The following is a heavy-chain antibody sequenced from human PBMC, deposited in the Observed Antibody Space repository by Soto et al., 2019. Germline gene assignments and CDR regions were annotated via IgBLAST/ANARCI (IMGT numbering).Heavy chain of an antibody. CDR3: AKVGRVGETGYWYFDL. CDR1: GFTFSSYA. J-gene: IGHJ2*01. V-gene: IGHV3-23*01. D-gene: IGHD3-10*01. CDR2: ISGSGGST. Sequence: GGSLRLSCAASGFTFSSYAMSWVRQAPGKGLEWVSAISGSGGSTYYADSVKGRFTISRDNSKNTLYLQMNSLRAEDTAVYYCAKVGRVGETGYWYFDLWGRGTLVTVSS.